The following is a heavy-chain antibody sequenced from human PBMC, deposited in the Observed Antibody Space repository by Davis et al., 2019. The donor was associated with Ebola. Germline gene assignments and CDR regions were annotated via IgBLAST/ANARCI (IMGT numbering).Heavy chain of an antibody. CDR1: GFTFSSYG. CDR2: ISYDGSNK. D-gene: IGHD2-21*01. V-gene: IGHV3-30*03. J-gene: IGHJ6*02. Sequence: GESLKISCAASGFTFSSYGMHWVRQAPGKGLEWVAVISYDGSNKYYADSVKGRFTISRDNSKNTLYLQMNSLRAEDTAVYYCARSNRHIVVVLLMDVWGQGTTVTVSS. CDR3: ARSNRHIVVVLLMDV.